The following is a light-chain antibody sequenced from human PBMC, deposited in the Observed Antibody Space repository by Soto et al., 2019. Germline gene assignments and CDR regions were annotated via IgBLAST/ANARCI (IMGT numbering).Light chain of an antibody. Sequence: PGERATLSCRTSQTVGSSYLAWYQQKPGQAPRLLIYAASYRATGIPDRFSGSGSGTDFTLTISRLEPEDFAVYYCQQYHTSPRTFGQGTKVDIK. CDR1: QTVGSSY. CDR2: AAS. J-gene: IGKJ2*01. CDR3: QQYHTSPRT. V-gene: IGKV3-20*01.